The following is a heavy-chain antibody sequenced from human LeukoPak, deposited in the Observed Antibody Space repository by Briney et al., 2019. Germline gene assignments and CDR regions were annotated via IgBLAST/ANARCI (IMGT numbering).Heavy chain of an antibody. Sequence: PGGSLRLSCAASGFTLSSYGMHWVRQAPGKGLEWVAVIWYDGSNKYYPDSVKGRFTISRDNSKNTLYLQMNSLRAEDTAVYYCARGRYYYDSSGYSNAFDIWGQGTMVTVSS. CDR3: ARGRYYYDSSGYSNAFDI. D-gene: IGHD3-22*01. CDR2: IWYDGSNK. CDR1: GFTLSSYG. V-gene: IGHV3-33*01. J-gene: IGHJ3*02.